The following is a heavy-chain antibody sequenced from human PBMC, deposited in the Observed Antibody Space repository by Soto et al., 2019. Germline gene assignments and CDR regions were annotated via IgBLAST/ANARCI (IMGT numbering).Heavy chain of an antibody. V-gene: IGHV4-59*01. J-gene: IGHJ6*03. Sequence: SETLSLTCTVSGGSSNNYYWSWIRQPPGKGLEWIGYISYSGGTNYNPSLKSRLSISIDTSKTQFSLKLSSVTAADTAVYYCARVKNCHTTNCHVTNFGVVPPDYMDVWSKGTTVTVSS. CDR3: ARVKNCHTTNCHVTNFGVVPPDYMDV. D-gene: IGHD3-3*01. CDR2: ISYSGGT. CDR1: GGSSNNYY.